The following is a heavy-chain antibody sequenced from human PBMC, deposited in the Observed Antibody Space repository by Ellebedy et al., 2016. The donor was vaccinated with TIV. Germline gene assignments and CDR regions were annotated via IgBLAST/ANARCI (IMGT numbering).Heavy chain of an antibody. Sequence: GESLKISXAASGFTFSSYWMSWVRQAPGKGLEWVANIKQDGSEKYYVDSVKGRFTISRDNAKNSPYLQMNSLRAEDTAVYYCAKDVNSGWFDYWGQGTLVTVSS. V-gene: IGHV3-7*03. CDR2: IKQDGSEK. D-gene: IGHD6-19*01. CDR1: GFTFSSYW. CDR3: AKDVNSGWFDY. J-gene: IGHJ4*02.